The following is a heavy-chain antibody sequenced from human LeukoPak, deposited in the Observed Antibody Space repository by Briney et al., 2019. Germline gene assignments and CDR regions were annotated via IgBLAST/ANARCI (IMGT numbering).Heavy chain of an antibody. CDR3: ARDRLVRLAAAVHYYGMDV. V-gene: IGHV4-59*01. J-gene: IGHJ6*02. CDR1: GGSISSYY. CDR2: IYYSGST. D-gene: IGHD6-13*01. Sequence: SATLSLTCTVSGGSISSYYWSWIRQPPGKGLEWIGYIYYSGSTNDNPSLKSRVTISVDTSKNQFSLKLSSVTAADTAVYYCARDRLVRLAAAVHYYGMDVWGQGTTVTVSS.